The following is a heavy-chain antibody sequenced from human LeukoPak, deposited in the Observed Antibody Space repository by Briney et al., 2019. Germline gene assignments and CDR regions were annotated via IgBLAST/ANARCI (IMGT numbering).Heavy chain of an antibody. D-gene: IGHD6-19*01. CDR2: ISAYNGNT. J-gene: IGHJ4*02. Sequence: ASVRVSCKASGYTFTSYGISWVRQAPGQGLGWMGWISAYNGNTNYAQKLQGRVTITADESTSTAYMELSSLRSEDTAVYYCARASRPLIAVAGEFDYWGQGTLVTVSS. CDR1: GYTFTSYG. V-gene: IGHV1-18*01. CDR3: ARASRPLIAVAGEFDY.